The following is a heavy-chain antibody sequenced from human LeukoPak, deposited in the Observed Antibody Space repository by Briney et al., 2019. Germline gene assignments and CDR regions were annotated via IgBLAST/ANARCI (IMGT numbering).Heavy chain of an antibody. CDR3: ARTWSTVTRIDY. V-gene: IGHV4-59*02. D-gene: IGHD4-17*01. CDR1: GGSVSSYY. Sequence: SETLSPTCTVSGGSVSSYYWSWIRQPPGKGLEWIGYIYNSGSTSFNPSLKSRVTISGDTSKNQFSLKLSSVTAADTAVYYCARTWSTVTRIDYWGQGTLVTVSS. CDR2: IYNSGST. J-gene: IGHJ4*02.